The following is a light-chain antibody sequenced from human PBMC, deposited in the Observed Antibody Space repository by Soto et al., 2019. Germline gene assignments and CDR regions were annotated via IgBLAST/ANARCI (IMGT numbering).Light chain of an antibody. J-gene: IGLJ1*01. CDR1: SSDVGGYNY. CDR3: SSYRSGGTFV. V-gene: IGLV2-14*01. Sequence: SVLTQPASVSGSPGQSIAISCTGNSSDVGGYNYVSWHQQHPGKAPKVLISVVSNRPSGVSNRFSGSKSGNTASLTISGLQAEDEADYYCSSYRSGGTFVFGSGTKVTVL. CDR2: VVS.